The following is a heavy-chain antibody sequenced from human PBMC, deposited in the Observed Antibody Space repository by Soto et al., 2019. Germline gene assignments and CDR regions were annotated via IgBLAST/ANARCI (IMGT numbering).Heavy chain of an antibody. J-gene: IGHJ6*02. Sequence: QVQLVQSGAEVKKPGSSVKVSCKASGGTFNSYAISWVRQALGQGLEWMGGIIPIFGTANYAQKFQGRVTITADESTSTAYMELRSLRAEDTAVYYCASIKDTDYYYGMDVWGQGTTVTVSS. V-gene: IGHV1-69*12. CDR1: GGTFNSYA. CDR2: IIPIFGTA. CDR3: ASIKDTDYYYGMDV.